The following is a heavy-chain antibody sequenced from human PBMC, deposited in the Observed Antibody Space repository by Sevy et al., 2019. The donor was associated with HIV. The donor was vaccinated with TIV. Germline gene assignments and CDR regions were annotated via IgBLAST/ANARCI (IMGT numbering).Heavy chain of an antibody. V-gene: IGHV3-21*01. CDR1: GFTFSDYN. J-gene: IGHJ6*01. CDR3: ARETSSFGEGIYYVMDV. CDR2: ISSISIYI. D-gene: IGHD3-10*01. Sequence: GGSLRLSCAASGFTFSDYNMNWVRQAPGKGLEWVSSISSISIYIYYADSVKGRFTISRDNAKNLLYLQMNSLGAEDTVVYYCARETSSFGEGIYYVMDVRGQGSTVSLSS.